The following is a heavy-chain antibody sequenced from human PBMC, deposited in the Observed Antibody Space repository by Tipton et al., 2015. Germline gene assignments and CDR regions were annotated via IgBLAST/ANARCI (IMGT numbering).Heavy chain of an antibody. J-gene: IGHJ4*02. CDR3: ARARGRHGGLFDS. D-gene: IGHD4-23*01. CDR2: ISHSGNT. Sequence: TLSLTCNVSGSSITSYYWSWIRQPPGKGLEWIGSISHSGNTYYNPSLKSRVTMSRDTSKNQFSLKMSSVTASDTAVYYCARARGRHGGLFDSWGQGILVTVSS. V-gene: IGHV4-59*04. CDR1: GSSITSYY.